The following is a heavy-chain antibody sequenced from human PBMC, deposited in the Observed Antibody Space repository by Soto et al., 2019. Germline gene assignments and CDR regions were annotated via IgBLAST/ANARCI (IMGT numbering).Heavy chain of an antibody. V-gene: IGHV4-39*07. D-gene: IGHD4-4*01. CDR2: IYYSGST. CDR1: GGSISSSSYY. Sequence: KPSETLSLTCTVSGGSISSSSYYWGWIRQPPGKGLEWIGSIYYSGSTYYKPSLKSRVTISVDTSKNQFSLKLSSVTAADTAVYYCARGRYYSNYSVGPGYYMDVWGKGTTVTVSS. J-gene: IGHJ6*03. CDR3: ARGRYYSNYSVGPGYYMDV.